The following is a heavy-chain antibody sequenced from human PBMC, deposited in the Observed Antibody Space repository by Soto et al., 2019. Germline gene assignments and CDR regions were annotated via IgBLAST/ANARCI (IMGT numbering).Heavy chain of an antibody. Sequence: QVQLVQSGAEVKKPGSSVKVSCKASGGTFSSYAISWVRQAPGQGLEWMGGIIPIFGTANYAQKFQGRVTITADESTSTAYMELSSLRSEDTALSHCARDPPAFSSGYYAFWGQGTTVTVSS. D-gene: IGHD3-3*01. CDR1: GGTFSSYA. CDR3: ARDPPAFSSGYYAF. CDR2: IIPIFGTA. V-gene: IGHV1-69*12. J-gene: IGHJ6*02.